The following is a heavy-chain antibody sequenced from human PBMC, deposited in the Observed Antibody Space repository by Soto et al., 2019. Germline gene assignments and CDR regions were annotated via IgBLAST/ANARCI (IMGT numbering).Heavy chain of an antibody. J-gene: IGHJ6*03. CDR1: GGSISSYY. D-gene: IGHD2-15*01. CDR2: IYYSGST. Sequence: SETLSLTCTVSGGSISSYYWSWIRQPPGKGLEWIGYIYYSGSTNYNPSLKSRVTISVDTSKNQFSLKLSSVTAADTAVYYCARLLIDPTSYYYMDVSGKGTTVTVSS. V-gene: IGHV4-59*01. CDR3: ARLLIDPTSYYYMDV.